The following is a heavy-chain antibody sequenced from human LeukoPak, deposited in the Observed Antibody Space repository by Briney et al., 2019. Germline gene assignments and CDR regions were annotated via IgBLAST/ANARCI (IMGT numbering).Heavy chain of an antibody. J-gene: IGHJ4*02. V-gene: IGHV3-30-3*01. CDR1: GFIFSSYV. Sequence: GGSLRLSCAASGFIFSSYVMHWVRQAPGKGLEWVAVISDGGSNKFYPDSVKGRFTISRDNSKNTLSLQMNSLRAEDTAVYYCAREGARAFDYWGQGTLVTVSS. CDR3: AREGARAFDY. CDR2: ISDGGSNK.